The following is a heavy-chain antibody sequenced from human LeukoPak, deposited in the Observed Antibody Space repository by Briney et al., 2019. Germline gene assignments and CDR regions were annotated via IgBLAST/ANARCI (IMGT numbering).Heavy chain of an antibody. Sequence: GGSLRLSRAASGFTFSSYAMSWVRQAPGKGLEWVSAISGSGGSTYYADSVKGRFTISRDNSKNTLYLQMNSLRAEDTAVYYCAKARRSGYNYPGYWGQGTLVTVSS. CDR3: AKARRSGYNYPGY. D-gene: IGHD3-22*01. CDR1: GFTFSSYA. CDR2: ISGSGGST. J-gene: IGHJ4*02. V-gene: IGHV3-23*01.